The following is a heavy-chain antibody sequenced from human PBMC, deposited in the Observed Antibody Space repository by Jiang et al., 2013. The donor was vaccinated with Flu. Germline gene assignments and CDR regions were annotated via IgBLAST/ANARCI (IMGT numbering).Heavy chain of an antibody. CDR3: ARLGIYYGSGSRDLALDY. J-gene: IGHJ4*02. D-gene: IGHD3-10*01. Sequence: GLVKPSETLSLTCSVSGGSISRSTYYWGWIRQPPGKGPAWIGTIYYSGSTFYTPSLGSRVAISSDTSRNQFSLKLTSVTAADTAVYYCARLGIYYGSGSRDLALDYWGQGILVTVSS. V-gene: IGHV4-39*01. CDR1: GGSISRSTYY. CDR2: IYYSGST.